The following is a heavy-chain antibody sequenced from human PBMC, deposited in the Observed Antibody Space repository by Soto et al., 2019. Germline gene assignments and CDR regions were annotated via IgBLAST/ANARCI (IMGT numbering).Heavy chain of an antibody. CDR3: TRHAPGLVAVAGTFYYYYGMDV. D-gene: IGHD6-19*01. CDR2: IRSKANSYAT. CDR1: GFTFSGSA. Sequence: PGGSLRLSCAASGFTFSGSAMHWVRQASGKGLEWVGRIRSKANSYATAYAASVKGRFTISRDDSKNTAYLQMNSLKTEDTAVYYCTRHAPGLVAVAGTFYYYYGMDVWGQGTTVTVSS. J-gene: IGHJ6*02. V-gene: IGHV3-73*01.